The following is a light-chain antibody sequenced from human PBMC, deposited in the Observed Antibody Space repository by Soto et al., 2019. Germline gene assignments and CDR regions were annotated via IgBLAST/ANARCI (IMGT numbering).Light chain of an antibody. V-gene: IGLV2-8*01. J-gene: IGLJ3*02. Sequence: QSALTQPPPPSGLPGHSVPTSSPETAGTVGGYAYVSWYKLHPGGAPKLIIYEVIRRPSGVPDRFSGSKSGNTASLTVSGLQADDEADYFCSSYAGTTNLVFGGGTKLTVL. CDR1: AGTVGGYAY. CDR3: SSYAGTTNLV. CDR2: EVI.